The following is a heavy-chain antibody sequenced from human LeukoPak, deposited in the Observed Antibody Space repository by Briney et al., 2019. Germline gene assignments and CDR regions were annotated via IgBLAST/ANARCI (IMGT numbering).Heavy chain of an antibody. CDR3: ARRKMECSSTSCYVWFDP. J-gene: IGHJ5*02. D-gene: IGHD2-2*01. CDR2: INSDGSST. CDR1: GFTFSSYW. Sequence: QPVGSLRLSCAASGFTFSSYWMHWVRQAPGKGLGWVSRINSDGSSTSYADSVKGRFNISRDNAKNTLYMQMTSLRAADTAVYYCARRKMECSSTSCYVWFDPWGQGTLVTVSS. V-gene: IGHV3-74*01.